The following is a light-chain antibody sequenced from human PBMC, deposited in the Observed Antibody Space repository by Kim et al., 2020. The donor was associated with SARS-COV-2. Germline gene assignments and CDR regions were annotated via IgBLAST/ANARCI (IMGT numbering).Light chain of an antibody. CDR2: DVS. J-gene: IGLJ1*01. V-gene: IGLV2-14*03. Sequence: QSITHSCTGTSSDAGGYNYVSWYQQHPGKAPKLMIYDVSNRPSGVSNRFSGSKSGNTASLTISGLQAEDEADYYCSSYTSSSTFYVFGTGTKVTVL. CDR1: SSDAGGYNY. CDR3: SSYTSSSTFYV.